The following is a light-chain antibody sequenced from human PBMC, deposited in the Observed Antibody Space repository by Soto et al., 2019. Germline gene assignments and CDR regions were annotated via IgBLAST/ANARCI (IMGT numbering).Light chain of an antibody. Sequence: DIQMTQSPSTLSASVGDRVTITCRASQSVVSWLAWYQQKPGKAPKLLIYRASSLESGVPSRFSGSGSGTEFTPAISSLQPDDFATYYCQQYNTYSATFGPGTKVDVK. V-gene: IGKV1-5*03. CDR2: RAS. CDR3: QQYNTYSAT. J-gene: IGKJ3*01. CDR1: QSVVSW.